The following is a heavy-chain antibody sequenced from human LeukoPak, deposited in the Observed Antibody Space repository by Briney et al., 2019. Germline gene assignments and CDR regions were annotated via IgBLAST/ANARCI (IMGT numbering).Heavy chain of an antibody. J-gene: IGHJ4*02. Sequence: GESLKISCKGLGYSFSNYWSAWVRQMPGKGLEWMGIIYPGGSETRYDPSFQGQVTISADMSTSTAYLQLSSLRASDTAMYYCARASRDGYNQNFDHWGQGTLVTVSS. CDR3: ARASRDGYNQNFDH. D-gene: IGHD5-24*01. CDR1: GYSFSNYW. CDR2: IYPGGSET. V-gene: IGHV5-51*01.